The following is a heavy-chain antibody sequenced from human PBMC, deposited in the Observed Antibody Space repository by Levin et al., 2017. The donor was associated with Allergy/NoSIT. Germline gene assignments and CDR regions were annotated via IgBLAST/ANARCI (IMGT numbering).Heavy chain of an antibody. J-gene: IGHJ6*03. CDR3: ASSTIPGYYYYMDV. D-gene: IGHD1-26*01. Sequence: GSLRLSCTVSGGSISTGSYFWGWIRQPPGKGLEWIGSIYYSGSTDYNPSLKSRVTISVDTSKNQFSLKLSSVTAADTAVYYCASSTIPGYYYYMDVWGKGTTVTVSS. CDR2: IYYSGST. CDR1: GGSISTGSYF. V-gene: IGHV4-39*01.